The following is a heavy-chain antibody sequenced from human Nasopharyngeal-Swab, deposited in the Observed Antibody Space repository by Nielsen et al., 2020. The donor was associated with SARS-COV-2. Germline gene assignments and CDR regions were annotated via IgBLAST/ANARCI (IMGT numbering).Heavy chain of an antibody. V-gene: IGHV4-39*01. CDR2: MYYSGST. CDR3: ANSGGLYYFDF. J-gene: IGHJ4*02. CDR1: GGSLSSSSYY. Sequence: GSLRLSCTVSGGSLSSSSYYWGWVRQPPGKGLEWIGSMYYSGSTSYNSSLQSRVTISADTSKNELSLRLTSVTAADTAVYYCANSGGLYYFDFWGQGILVTVSS. D-gene: IGHD3-10*01.